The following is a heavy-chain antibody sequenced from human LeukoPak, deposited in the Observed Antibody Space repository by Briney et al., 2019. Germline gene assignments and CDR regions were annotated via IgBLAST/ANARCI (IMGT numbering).Heavy chain of an antibody. Sequence: PGGSLRLSCAASGFTFSSYAMSWVRQAPGKGLEWVSAISGSGGSTYYADSVKGRFTISRDNSKNTLYLQMNSLRAEDTALYYCASGYCSSTSCYFGAQGYFDYWGQGTLVTVSS. J-gene: IGHJ4*02. CDR1: GFTFSSYA. V-gene: IGHV3-23*01. CDR3: ASGYCSSTSCYFGAQGYFDY. D-gene: IGHD2-2*01. CDR2: ISGSGGST.